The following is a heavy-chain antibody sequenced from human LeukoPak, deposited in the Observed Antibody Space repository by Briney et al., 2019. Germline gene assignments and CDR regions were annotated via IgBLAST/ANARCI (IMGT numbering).Heavy chain of an antibody. CDR3: ARGGYYYYGMDV. J-gene: IGHJ6*02. CDR2: ISSSSSYI. V-gene: IGHV3-21*01. Sequence: GGSLRLSCAASGFTFSSYWIHWVRQAPGKGLEWVSSISSSSSYIYYADSVKGRFTISRDNAKNSLYLQMNSLRAEDTAVYYCARGGYYYYGMDVWGQGTTVTVSS. CDR1: GFTFSSYW.